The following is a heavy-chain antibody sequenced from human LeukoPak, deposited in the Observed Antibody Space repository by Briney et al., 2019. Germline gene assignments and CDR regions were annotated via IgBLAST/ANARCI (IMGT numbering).Heavy chain of an antibody. V-gene: IGHV1-2*02. CDR3: ARVMKRFLEWSFPDY. Sequence: ASVKVSCKASGYTFTGYYMHWVRQAPGQGLEWMGWINPNSGGTNYAQKFQGRVTMTRDTSISTAYMELSRLRSDDTAVYYCARVMKRFLEWSFPDYWGQGTLVTVSS. D-gene: IGHD3-3*01. J-gene: IGHJ4*02. CDR2: INPNSGGT. CDR1: GYTFTGYY.